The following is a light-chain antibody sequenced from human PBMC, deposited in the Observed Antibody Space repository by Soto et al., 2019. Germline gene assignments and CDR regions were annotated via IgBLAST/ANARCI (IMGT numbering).Light chain of an antibody. V-gene: IGKV1-9*01. Sequence: IQLTQSPSSLSASVGDRVTITCRASQGISSYLVWYQQKPGKAPKLLIYAASTLQSGVPSRFSRSGSGTDFTLPISSLQPEDFPTYYCQQLNSYPPTFGGGTKVEIK. CDR1: QGISSY. CDR3: QQLNSYPPT. CDR2: AAS. J-gene: IGKJ4*01.